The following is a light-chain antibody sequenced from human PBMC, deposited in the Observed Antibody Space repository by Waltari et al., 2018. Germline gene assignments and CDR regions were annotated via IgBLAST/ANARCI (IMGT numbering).Light chain of an antibody. V-gene: IGLV2-11*01. CDR3: YSYAGSYTWV. CDR2: DVT. CDR1: SSDVGNYDS. J-gene: IGLJ3*02. Sequence: QSALTQPRSVSGSPGQSVTISCTGTSSDVGNYDSVSWYQQHPGKAPKLMIYDVTKRPSGVPDRCSGSKSGNAASLTISGLQAEDEADYYCYSYAGSYTWVFGGGTKLTVL.